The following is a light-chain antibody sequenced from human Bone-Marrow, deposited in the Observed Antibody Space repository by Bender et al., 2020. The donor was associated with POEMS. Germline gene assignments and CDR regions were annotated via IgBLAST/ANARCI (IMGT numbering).Light chain of an antibody. CDR2: EVS. J-gene: IGLJ3*02. CDR3: AAYGNTGTRM. V-gene: IGLV2-14*01. Sequence: QSALTQPASVSGSPGQSITISCTGTSNDIGGNDYVSWYRQFPGEAPKVLIYEVSSRPSGVSTRFSASKSGNTASLMISGLQAEDEADYYCAAYGNTGTRMFGGGTKLTVL. CDR1: SNDIGGNDY.